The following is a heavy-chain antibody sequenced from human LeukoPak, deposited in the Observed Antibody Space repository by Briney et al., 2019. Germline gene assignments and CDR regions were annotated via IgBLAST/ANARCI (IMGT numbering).Heavy chain of an antibody. CDR3: ASTNDYIFDY. V-gene: IGHV4-59*01. CDR2: IYYSGST. Sequence: SETLSLTCTVSGGSISSYYWSWIRQLPGKGLEWIGYIYYSGSTNYNPSLKSRVTISVDTSKNQFSLKLSSVTAADTAVYYCASTNDYIFDYWGQGTLVTASS. J-gene: IGHJ4*02. D-gene: IGHD4-11*01. CDR1: GGSISSYY.